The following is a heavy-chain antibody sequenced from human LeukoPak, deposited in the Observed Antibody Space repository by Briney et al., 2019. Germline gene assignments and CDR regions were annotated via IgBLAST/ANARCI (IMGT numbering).Heavy chain of an antibody. CDR2: IYTSGST. Sequence: PSETLSLTCTVSGGSISSGSYCWSWIRQPAGKGLEWIGRIYTSGSTNYNPSLKSRVTISVDTSKNQFSLKLSSVTAADTAVYYCARRSSGYSYGYWYYYYGMDVWGQGTTVTVS. V-gene: IGHV4-61*02. CDR3: ARRSSGYSYGYWYYYYGMDV. D-gene: IGHD5-18*01. CDR1: GGSISSGSYC. J-gene: IGHJ6*02.